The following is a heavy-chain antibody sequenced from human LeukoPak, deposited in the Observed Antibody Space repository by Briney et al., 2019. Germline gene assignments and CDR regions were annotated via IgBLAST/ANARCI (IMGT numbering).Heavy chain of an antibody. V-gene: IGHV1-3*01. J-gene: IGHJ4*02. CDR2: INAGNGNT. CDR3: ARVGLLWFGELLFY. CDR1: GYTFTSYA. Sequence: ASVKVSCKASGYTFTSYAMHWVRQAPGQRLEWMGWINAGNGNTKYSRKFQGRVTITRDTSASTAYMELSSLRSEDTAVYYCARVGLLWFGELLFYWGQGTLVTVSS. D-gene: IGHD3-10*01.